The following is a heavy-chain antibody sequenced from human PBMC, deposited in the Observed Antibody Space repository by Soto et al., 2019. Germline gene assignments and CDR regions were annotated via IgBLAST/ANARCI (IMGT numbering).Heavy chain of an antibody. D-gene: IGHD2-15*01. CDR1: GYPFTAFD. CDR3: VRQPGGVATPGDDY. Sequence: QVQLVQSGAEVKKPGASVKVSCEASGYPFTAFDINWVRQAAGQGLGWMGWMNPSSGDSAFAQRFQDRITMTRTTSISTAYMELSRLTSEDTAVYYCVRQPGGVATPGDDYWGQGTLVTVSS. CDR2: MNPSSGDS. V-gene: IGHV1-8*01. J-gene: IGHJ4*02.